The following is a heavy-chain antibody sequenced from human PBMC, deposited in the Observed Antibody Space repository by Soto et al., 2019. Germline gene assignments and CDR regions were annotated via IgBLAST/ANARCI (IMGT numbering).Heavy chain of an antibody. D-gene: IGHD6-19*01. CDR2: IYTSGST. CDR1: GGSISSYY. J-gene: IGHJ4*02. CDR3: ARDLEVAGTSDY. Sequence: SETLSLTCTVSGGSISSYYWSWIRQPAGKGLEWIGRIYTSGSTNYNPSLKSRVTMSEDTSKNQFSLKLSSVTAADTAVYYCARDLEVAGTSDYWGQGTLVTVSS. V-gene: IGHV4-4*07.